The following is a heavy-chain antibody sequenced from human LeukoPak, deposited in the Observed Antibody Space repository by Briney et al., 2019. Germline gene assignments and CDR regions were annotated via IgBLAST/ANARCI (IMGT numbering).Heavy chain of an antibody. Sequence: GGSLRLSCAASGFTFTSYTMNWVRQAPGKGLEWVSSISSSSNYIYYADSVKGRFTISRDNSKNTLYLQMNSLRAEDTAVYYCAREYGGFDYWGQGTLVTVSS. CDR3: AREYGGFDY. CDR2: ISSSSNYI. V-gene: IGHV3-21*01. D-gene: IGHD4-23*01. J-gene: IGHJ4*02. CDR1: GFTFTSYT.